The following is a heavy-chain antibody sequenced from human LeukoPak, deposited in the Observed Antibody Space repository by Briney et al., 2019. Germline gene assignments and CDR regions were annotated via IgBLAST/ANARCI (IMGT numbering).Heavy chain of an antibody. CDR3: ARFNYGDYVALDY. CDR1: GFTVSNNC. V-gene: IGHV3-11*06. Sequence: TGGSLRLSCVVSGFTVSNNCMSWIRQAPGKGLEWVSYISSSSSYTNYADSVKGRFTISRDNAKNSLYLQMNSLRAEDTAVYYCARFNYGDYVALDYWGQGTLVTVSS. J-gene: IGHJ4*02. D-gene: IGHD4-17*01. CDR2: ISSSSSYT.